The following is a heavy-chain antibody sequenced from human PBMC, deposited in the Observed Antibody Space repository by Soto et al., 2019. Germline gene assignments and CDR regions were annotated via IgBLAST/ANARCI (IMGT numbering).Heavy chain of an antibody. D-gene: IGHD3-22*01. J-gene: IGHJ4*02. CDR2: IYYSGST. CDR3: ARPRSSGYAGEFDY. CDR1: GGSFSGSC. Sequence: PSETLSLTCAVYGGSFSGSCWSWIRQPPGKGLEWIGFIYYSGSTNYNPSLKSRVTISVDTSQNQFSLMLTSVTAADTAVYYCARPRSSGYAGEFDYWGQGTLVTVSS. V-gene: IGHV4-59*01.